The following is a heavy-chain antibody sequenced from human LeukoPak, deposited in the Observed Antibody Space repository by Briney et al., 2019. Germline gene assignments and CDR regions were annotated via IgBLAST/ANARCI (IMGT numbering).Heavy chain of an antibody. Sequence: GESLKISCKGSGYSFTSYRIGWVSQMPGKGLEWMGIIYPGDSDTTYSPSFQGQVTISADKSISTAYLQWSSLKASDTAMYYCARRDGYCSSTSCYADYYYGMDVWGQGTTVTVSS. J-gene: IGHJ6*02. V-gene: IGHV5-51*01. CDR1: GYSFTSYR. CDR2: IYPGDSDT. CDR3: ARRDGYCSSTSCYADYYYGMDV. D-gene: IGHD2-2*01.